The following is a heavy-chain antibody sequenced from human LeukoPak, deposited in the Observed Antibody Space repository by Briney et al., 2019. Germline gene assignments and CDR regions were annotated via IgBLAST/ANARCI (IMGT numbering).Heavy chain of an antibody. V-gene: IGHV3-21*01. CDR3: ARDHGAAAGRVDYFDY. D-gene: IGHD6-13*01. Sequence: PGGSLRLSCAASGFTFSSYSMNWVRQAPGKGLEWVSSISSSSSYIYYADSVKGRFTISRDNAKNSLYLQMNSLGAEDTAVYYCARDHGAAAGRVDYFDYWGRGTLVTVSS. CDR2: ISSSSSYI. J-gene: IGHJ4*02. CDR1: GFTFSSYS.